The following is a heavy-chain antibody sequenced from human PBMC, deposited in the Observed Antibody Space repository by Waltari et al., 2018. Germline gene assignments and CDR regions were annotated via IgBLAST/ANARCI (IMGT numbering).Heavy chain of an antibody. V-gene: IGHV1-2*06. J-gene: IGHJ4*02. CDR3: ANIAAAGITPFDY. D-gene: IGHD6-13*01. Sequence: QVQLVQSGAEVKKPGASVKVSCKASGYTFTGYYMHWVRQAPGQGLEGMGRINPKVGGTTYSQKVQGRVTMTRDTSISTAYMELSRLRSDDTAVYYCANIAAAGITPFDYWGQGTLVTVSS. CDR1: GYTFTGYY. CDR2: INPKVGGT.